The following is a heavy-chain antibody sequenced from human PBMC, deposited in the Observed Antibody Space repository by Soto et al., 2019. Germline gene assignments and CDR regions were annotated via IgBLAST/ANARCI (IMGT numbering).Heavy chain of an antibody. CDR1: GYTFTSYG. CDR2: ISAYNGNT. V-gene: IGHV1-18*01. D-gene: IGHD3-3*01. Sequence: ASVKVSCKASGYTFTSYGISWVRQAPGQGLEWMGWISAYNGNTNYAQKLQGRVTMTTDTSTSTAYMEPRSLRSDDTAVYYCARDGNDFWSGSWNGYYGMDVWGQGTTVTVSS. CDR3: ARDGNDFWSGSWNGYYGMDV. J-gene: IGHJ6*02.